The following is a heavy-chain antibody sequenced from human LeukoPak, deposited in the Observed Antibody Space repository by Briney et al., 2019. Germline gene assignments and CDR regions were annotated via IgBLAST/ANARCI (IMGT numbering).Heavy chain of an antibody. V-gene: IGHV4-59*08. J-gene: IGHJ2*01. CDR1: GGSISSYY. CDR3: ARLHGDPPPGYPHWYFDL. D-gene: IGHD4-17*01. CDR2: IYYSGST. Sequence: SETLSLTCTVSGGSISSYYWSWIRQPPGKGLEWIGYIYYSGSTNYNPSLKSRVTISVDTSKNQFSLKLSSVTAADTAVYYCARLHGDPPPGYPHWYFDLWGRGTLVTVSS.